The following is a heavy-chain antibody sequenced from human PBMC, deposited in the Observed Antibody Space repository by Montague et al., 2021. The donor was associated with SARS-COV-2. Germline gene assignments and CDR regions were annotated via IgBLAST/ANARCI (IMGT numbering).Heavy chain of an antibody. CDR1: GDSITSGSYY. CDR3: AREWGSYSGRFDY. CDR2: SYTSGSI. V-gene: IGHV4-61*02. J-gene: IGHJ4*02. D-gene: IGHD1-26*01. Sequence: TLSLTCTVSGDSITSGSYYWNWVRQPAGKGLEWVGRSYTSGSIDYNPSLESRLTISVDTSKNQFSLKLSSVTAADTAVYFCAREWGSYSGRFDYWGQGALVTVSS.